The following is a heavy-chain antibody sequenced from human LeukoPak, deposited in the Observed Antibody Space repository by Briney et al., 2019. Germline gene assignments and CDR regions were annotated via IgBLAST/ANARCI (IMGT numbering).Heavy chain of an antibody. V-gene: IGHV4-59*08. D-gene: IGHD6-6*01. J-gene: IGHJ4*02. Sequence: PSETLSLTCSVSGGSVSSYYWSWIRLPPGKGLEWIGYVYYTGSTNYNPSLKSRVTMFEDKSKNQFSLRLSPVTVADTAVYYCASVFAFSSSSYFDYWGQGSLVTVSS. CDR3: ASVFAFSSSSYFDY. CDR2: VYYTGST. CDR1: GGSVSSYY.